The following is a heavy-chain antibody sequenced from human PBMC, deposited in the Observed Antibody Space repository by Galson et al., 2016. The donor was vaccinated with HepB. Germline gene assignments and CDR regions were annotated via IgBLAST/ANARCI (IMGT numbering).Heavy chain of an antibody. J-gene: IGHJ4*02. CDR1: GDSVSSITGV. CDR2: TYYRSTWNN. Sequence: CAISGDSVSSITGVWNWIRQTPSRGLEWLGRTYYRSTWNNHYAESVRGRIAINPDTSKNQFSLQLESVTPEDTGIYFCARDSPGNSLFDFWGQGTLVTVSS. V-gene: IGHV6-1*01. D-gene: IGHD1/OR15-1a*01. CDR3: ARDSPGNSLFDF.